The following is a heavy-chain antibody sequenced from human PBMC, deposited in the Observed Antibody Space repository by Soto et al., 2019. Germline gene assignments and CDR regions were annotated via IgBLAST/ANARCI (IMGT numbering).Heavy chain of an antibody. Sequence: VASVKVSCKASGYTFTSYGISWVRQAPGQGLEWMGWISAYNGNTNYAQKLQGRVTMTTDTSTSTAYMELRSLRSDDTAVYYCARGEYDFWSGYPFMDVWGKGTTVTVSS. CDR2: ISAYNGNT. CDR1: GYTFTSYG. J-gene: IGHJ6*03. D-gene: IGHD3-3*01. CDR3: ARGEYDFWSGYPFMDV. V-gene: IGHV1-18*01.